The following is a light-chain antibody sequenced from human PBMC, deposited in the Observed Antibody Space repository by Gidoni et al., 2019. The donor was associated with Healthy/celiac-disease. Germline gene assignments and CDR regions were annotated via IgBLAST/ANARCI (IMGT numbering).Light chain of an antibody. Sequence: EIVMTQSTDPLAVSLGERATINCKSSQSVLYSSNNKNYLAWYQQKPGQPPKLLIYWASTRESGFPDRFSGSGSGTDFTLTISSLQAEDVAVYYCQQYYSTPLTFGGGTKVEIK. CDR1: QSVLYSSNNKNY. CDR2: WAS. CDR3: QQYYSTPLT. J-gene: IGKJ4*01. V-gene: IGKV4-1*01.